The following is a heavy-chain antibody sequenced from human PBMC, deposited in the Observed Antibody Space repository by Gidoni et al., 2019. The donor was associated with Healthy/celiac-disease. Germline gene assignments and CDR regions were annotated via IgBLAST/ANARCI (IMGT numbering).Heavy chain of an antibody. D-gene: IGHD3-3*01. CDR1: GFTVSSYG. CDR3: AKGAYYDFWSVKA. CDR2: ISYDGSNK. V-gene: IGHV3-30*18. J-gene: IGHJ5*02. Sequence: QVQLVESGGGVVQPGRSLRLACAASGFTVSSYGMHWVRQAPGKGLEWVAVISYDGSNKYYADSVKGRFTISRDNSKNTLYLQMNSLRAEDTAVYYCAKGAYYDFWSVKAWGQGTLVTVSS.